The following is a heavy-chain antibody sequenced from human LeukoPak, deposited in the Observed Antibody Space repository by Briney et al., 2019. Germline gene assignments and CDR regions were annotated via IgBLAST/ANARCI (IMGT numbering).Heavy chain of an antibody. V-gene: IGHV4-4*09. CDR3: ARRHHYYYYMDV. CDR2: IYNTGGT. CDR1: GGSVSSYY. J-gene: IGHJ6*03. Sequence: SETLSLTCTVSGGSVSSYYWSWVRQPPGKKLEWLGYIYNTGGTNYNPTLNGRVTISVDTSKNQFSLNLSSVTAADTAVYYCARRHHYYYYMDVWGKGTTVTVSS.